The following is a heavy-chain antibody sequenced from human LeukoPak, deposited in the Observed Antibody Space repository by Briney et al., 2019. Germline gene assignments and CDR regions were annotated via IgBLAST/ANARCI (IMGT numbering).Heavy chain of an antibody. CDR1: GFAFSSYA. V-gene: IGHV3-23*01. CDR2: ISGSGGST. CDR3: AKSPYYGSGSYQVY. J-gene: IGHJ4*02. Sequence: PGGSLRLSCAASGFAFSSYAMSWVRQAPGKGLEWVSAISGSGGSTYYADSVKGRFTISRDNSKNTLYLQMNSLRAEDTAVYYCAKSPYYGSGSYQVYWGQGTLVTVSS. D-gene: IGHD3-10*01.